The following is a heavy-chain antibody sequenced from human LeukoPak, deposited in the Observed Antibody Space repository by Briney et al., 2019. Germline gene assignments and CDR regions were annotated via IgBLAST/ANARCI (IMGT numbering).Heavy chain of an antibody. D-gene: IGHD2-2*01. V-gene: IGHV1-18*01. Sequence: VASVKVSCKASGYTFTSYGISGVRQAPGQGLEWMGWISAYNGNTNYAQKLQGRVTMTTDTSTSTAYMELRSLRSDDTAVYYCARDWGRNIVVVPAAQFDYWGQGTLVTVSS. J-gene: IGHJ4*02. CDR2: ISAYNGNT. CDR1: GYTFTSYG. CDR3: ARDWGRNIVVVPAAQFDY.